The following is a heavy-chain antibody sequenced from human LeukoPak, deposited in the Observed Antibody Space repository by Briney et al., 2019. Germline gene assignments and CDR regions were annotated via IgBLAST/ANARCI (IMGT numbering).Heavy chain of an antibody. V-gene: IGHV4-39*01. D-gene: IGHD3-10*01. J-gene: IGHJ6*03. CDR3: ARHYYGSGSYYTQSIYYYYYMDV. CDR1: RGSISSSSYY. Sequence: SETLSLTCTVSRGSISSSSYYWGWIRQPPGKGLEWIGSIYYSGSTYYNPSLKSRVTISVDTSKNQFSLKLSSVTAADTAVYYCARHYYGSGSYYTQSIYYYYYMDVWGKGTTVTISS. CDR2: IYYSGST.